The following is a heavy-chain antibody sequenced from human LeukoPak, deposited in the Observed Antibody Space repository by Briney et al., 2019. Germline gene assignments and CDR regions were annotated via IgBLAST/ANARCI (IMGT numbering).Heavy chain of an antibody. D-gene: IGHD3-22*01. J-gene: IGHJ5*02. CDR3: ARTFYAPYYDSSADWFDP. V-gene: IGHV4-59*01. CDR1: GASISSYY. Sequence: PWETLSLTCTVSGASISSYYWSWVRQPPGKGLEWVASIYYSGTTTYNPSFMKGATISVGTTTNQSSLKLLSVTAADTAVYYCARTFYAPYYDSSADWFDPWGQGTLVTVSS. CDR2: IYYSGTT.